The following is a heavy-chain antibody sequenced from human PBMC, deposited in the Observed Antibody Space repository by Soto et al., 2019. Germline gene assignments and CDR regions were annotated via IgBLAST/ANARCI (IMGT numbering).Heavy chain of an antibody. CDR1: GASVSSGSFY. D-gene: IGHD6-6*01. CDR3: ARVQLTYSSSHKFDP. V-gene: IGHV4-61*01. CDR2: IYNNETF. Sequence: SETLSLTCSVSGASVSSGSFYWSWIRQPPGKGLEWIGFIYNNETFNYNPSLKSRVTLSVDTSKHQFSLKLSSVTAADTAVYYCARVQLTYSSSHKFDPWGQGALVTVSS. J-gene: IGHJ5*02.